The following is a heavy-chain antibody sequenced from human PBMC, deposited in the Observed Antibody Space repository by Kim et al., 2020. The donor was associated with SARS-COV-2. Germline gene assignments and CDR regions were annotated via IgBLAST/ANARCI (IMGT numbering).Heavy chain of an antibody. D-gene: IGHD3-3*01. CDR1: GFTFSSYA. V-gene: IGHV3-30-3*01. CDR2: ISYDGSNK. J-gene: IGHJ6*01. CDR3: AREIRFLEWVPSTLGDV. Sequence: GGSLRLSCAASGFTFSSYAMHWVRQAPGKGLEWVAVISYDGSNKYYADSVKGRFTISRDNSKNTLYLQMNSLRAEDTAVYYCAREIRFLEWVPSTLGDV.